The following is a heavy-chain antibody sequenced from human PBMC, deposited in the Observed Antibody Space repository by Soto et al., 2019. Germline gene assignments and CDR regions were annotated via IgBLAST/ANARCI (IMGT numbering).Heavy chain of an antibody. J-gene: IGHJ2*01. Sequence: QVQLVQSGAEVKKPGSSVNVSCKASGGTFSSYTISWVRQAPGQGLEWMGRIIPILGIANYAQKFQGSVTITADKSTSTAYMELSSLRSEDTAVYYCARSPGGDWGAWYFDLWGRGTLVTVSS. CDR2: IIPILGIA. V-gene: IGHV1-69*02. D-gene: IGHD7-27*01. CDR1: GGTFSSYT. CDR3: ARSPGGDWGAWYFDL.